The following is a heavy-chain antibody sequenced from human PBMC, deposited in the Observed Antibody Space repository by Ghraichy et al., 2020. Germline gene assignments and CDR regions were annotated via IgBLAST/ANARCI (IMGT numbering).Heavy chain of an antibody. CDR3: ARDMGDYGNWFDP. CDR2: IYYSGST. J-gene: IGHJ5*02. V-gene: IGHV4-59*01. CDR1: GGSISSYY. Sequence: LSLTCTVSGGSISSYYWSWIRQPPGKGLEWIGYIYYSGSTNYNPSLKSRVTISVDTSKNQFSLKLSSVTAADTAVYYCARDMGDYGNWFDPWGQGTLVTVSS. D-gene: IGHD4-17*01.